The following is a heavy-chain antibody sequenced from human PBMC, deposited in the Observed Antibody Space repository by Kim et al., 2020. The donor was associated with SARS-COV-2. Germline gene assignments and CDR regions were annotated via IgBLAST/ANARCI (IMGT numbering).Heavy chain of an antibody. J-gene: IGHJ4*02. CDR2: IGGPGSRGGT. D-gene: IGHD2-15*01. Sequence: GGSLRLSCSVSGFDFSKYAMTWVRHTPEKGLEWVSAIGGPGSRGGTYYADSVQGRFSISRDNSKNTLHLQMNSLRVEDTAMYYCAKGFRSDVSGQYFPLDYWGQGTLVTVSS. CDR3: AKGFRSDVSGQYFPLDY. V-gene: IGHV3-23*01. CDR1: GFDFSKYA.